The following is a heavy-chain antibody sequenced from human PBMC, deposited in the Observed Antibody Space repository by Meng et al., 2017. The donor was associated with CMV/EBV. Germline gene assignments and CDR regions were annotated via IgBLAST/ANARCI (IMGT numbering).Heavy chain of an antibody. CDR2: INPNSGGT. CDR1: GYTFTGYY. D-gene: IGHD3-3*01. J-gene: IGHJ4*02. V-gene: IGHV1-2*02. Sequence: ASVKVSCKASGYTFTGYYMHWVRQAPGQGLEWMGWINPNSGGTNYAQKFQGRVTMTRDTSISTAYMELSRLRSDDTAVYYCARDRNYDFWSGYYTSFDYWGQGTLVTVSS. CDR3: ARDRNYDFWSGYYTSFDY.